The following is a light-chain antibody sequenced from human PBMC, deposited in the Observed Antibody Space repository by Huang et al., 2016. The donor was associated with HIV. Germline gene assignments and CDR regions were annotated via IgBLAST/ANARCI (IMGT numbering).Light chain of an antibody. Sequence: EIVLTQSPGTLSLSPGERATLSCRASQSVSSGYLAWYQQKPGQAPRLLIYGASSRATGSPDRVSVSGSGADFSLTIARLEPEDFAVYYCQQYGSSITFGQGTRLEIK. CDR3: QQYGSSIT. CDR2: GAS. CDR1: QSVSSGY. V-gene: IGKV3-20*01. J-gene: IGKJ5*01.